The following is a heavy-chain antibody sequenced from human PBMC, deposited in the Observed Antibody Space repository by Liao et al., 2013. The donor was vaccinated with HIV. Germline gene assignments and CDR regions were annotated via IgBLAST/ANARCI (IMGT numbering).Heavy chain of an antibody. J-gene: IGHJ6*03. CDR1: GGSFSGYY. Sequence: QVQLQQWGAGLLKPSETLSLTCAVYGGSFSGYYWSWIRQPPGKGLEWIGEINHSGSTNYNPSLKSRVTMSVDTSKNQFSLKLSSVTAADTAVYYCARWSSWGYYYYYMDVWGKGTTVTVSS. D-gene: IGHD2-2*01. CDR2: INHSGST. V-gene: IGHV4-34*01. CDR3: ARWSSWGYYYYYMDV.